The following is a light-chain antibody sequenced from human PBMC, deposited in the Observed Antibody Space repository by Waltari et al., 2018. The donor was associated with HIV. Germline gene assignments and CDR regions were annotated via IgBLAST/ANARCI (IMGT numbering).Light chain of an antibody. CDR2: WAS. CDR1: PSLLYTSNNKNY. V-gene: IGKV4-1*01. J-gene: IGKJ2*01. Sequence: IVMTQSPDLLPVSVGERATITCTSNPSLLYTSNNKNYLGWYQQKPGQSPKLLLYWASTRESGVPDRFRGSGSGTDFTLTITSLQPEDVAVYYCQQYYTTPYTFGQGTKLEI. CDR3: QQYYTTPYT.